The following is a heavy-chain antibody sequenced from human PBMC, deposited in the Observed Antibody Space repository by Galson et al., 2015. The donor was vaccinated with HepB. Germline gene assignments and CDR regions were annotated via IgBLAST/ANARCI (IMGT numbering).Heavy chain of an antibody. Sequence: SVKVSCKASGYTFTAYGISWVRQAPGQGLEWMGWISTYKGYTNYAQKVQDRFTLTTDTSTNTAYMELRGLRSDDTALYYCARDPGPGWFGELELFDYWAQGTLVTVSS. J-gene: IGHJ4*02. CDR1: GYTFTAYG. D-gene: IGHD3-10*01. V-gene: IGHV1-18*01. CDR3: ARDPGPGWFGELELFDY. CDR2: ISTYKGYT.